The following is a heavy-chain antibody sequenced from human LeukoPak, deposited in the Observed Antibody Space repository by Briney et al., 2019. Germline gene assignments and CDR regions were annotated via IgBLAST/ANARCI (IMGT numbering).Heavy chain of an antibody. V-gene: IGHV4-34*01. J-gene: IGHJ6*02. Sequence: MSSETLSLTCDVAGGPFRAFYWSWIRQPPGKGLEWIGEVNHSGGTNYSPSLKSRVTISLDTSKNQFSLKVNSVTAADTAVYYCARGAITFGGKNYYHYGMDVWGQGTTVTVSS. CDR1: GGPFRAFY. CDR2: VNHSGGT. CDR3: ARGAITFGGKNYYHYGMDV. D-gene: IGHD3-16*01.